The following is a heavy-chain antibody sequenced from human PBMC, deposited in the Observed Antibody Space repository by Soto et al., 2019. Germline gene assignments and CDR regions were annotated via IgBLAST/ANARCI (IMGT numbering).Heavy chain of an antibody. CDR1: GGTFSSYA. CDR2: IIPIFGTA. J-gene: IGHJ6*02. D-gene: IGHD2-15*01. CDR3: ATCSGGSCYSFYYYYGMDV. V-gene: IGHV1-69*13. Sequence: SVKVSCKASGGTFSSYAISWVRQAPGQGLEWMGGIIPIFGTANYAQKFQGRVTITADESTSTAYMELSSLRSEDTAVYYCATCSGGSCYSFYYYYGMDVWGQGTTVTVSS.